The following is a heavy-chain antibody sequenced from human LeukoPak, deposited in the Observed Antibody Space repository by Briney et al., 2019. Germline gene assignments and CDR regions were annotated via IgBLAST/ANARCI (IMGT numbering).Heavy chain of an antibody. CDR1: GYTFTSYD. CDR3: ARTNGAVAGTDFDY. J-gene: IGHJ4*02. D-gene: IGHD6-19*01. V-gene: IGHV1-8*01. CDR2: MNPNSGNT. Sequence: ASVRVSCKASGYTFTSYDINWVRQAPGQGLEWMGWMNPNSGNTGYAQKFPGRVTMTRNTSVSTAYMELSSLRSEDTAVYYCARTNGAVAGTDFDYWGQGTLVTVSS.